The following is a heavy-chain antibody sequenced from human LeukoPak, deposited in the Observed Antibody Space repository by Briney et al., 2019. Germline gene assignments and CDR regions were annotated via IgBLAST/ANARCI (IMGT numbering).Heavy chain of an antibody. Sequence: SETLSLTCTVSGGSISSYYWGWIRQAPGKGLEWIGSIYYSGSTYYNPSLKSRVTISVDTSKNQFSLKLSSVTAADTAVYYCARNPADYGDYRYYFDYWGQGTLVTVSS. V-gene: IGHV4-39*07. CDR1: GGSISSYY. D-gene: IGHD4-17*01. CDR3: ARNPADYGDYRYYFDY. J-gene: IGHJ4*02. CDR2: IYYSGST.